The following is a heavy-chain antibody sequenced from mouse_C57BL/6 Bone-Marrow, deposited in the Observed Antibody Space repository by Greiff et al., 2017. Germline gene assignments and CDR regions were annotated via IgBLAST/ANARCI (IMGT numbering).Heavy chain of an antibody. Sequence: VMLVESGPGLVAPSQSLSITCTVSGFSLTSYGVSWVRQPPGKGLEWLGVIWGDGSKNYHSALISRLSISKDNSKSQVFLKLNSLQTDDTATYYGSGGRTAFAYWGQGTLVTVSA. CDR2: IWGDGSK. CDR3: SGGRTAFAY. CDR1: GFSLTSYG. J-gene: IGHJ3*01. V-gene: IGHV2-3*01. D-gene: IGHD1-2*01.